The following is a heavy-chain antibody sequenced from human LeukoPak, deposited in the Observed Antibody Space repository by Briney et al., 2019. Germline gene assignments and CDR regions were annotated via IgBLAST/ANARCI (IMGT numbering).Heavy chain of an antibody. CDR3: ARGGSLTG. Sequence: PGGTLRLSCAASGFTFSNFWMTWVRQAPGKGLEWVGSIKQDGSEKYYVDSVKGRFTISRDNAKTSLYLQMNSLRVEDTAVYYCARGGSLTGWGQGTLVTVSS. V-gene: IGHV3-7*01. CDR2: IKQDGSEK. J-gene: IGHJ4*02. D-gene: IGHD3-16*01. CDR1: GFTFSNFW.